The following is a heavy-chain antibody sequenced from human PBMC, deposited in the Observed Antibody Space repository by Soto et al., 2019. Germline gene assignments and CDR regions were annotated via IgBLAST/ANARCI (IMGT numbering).Heavy chain of an antibody. D-gene: IGHD3-10*01. Sequence: PGGSLRLSCTASGFPFGNFLMSWFRQAPGKGMEWVGFIRSQPYGGTAEYAASVRGRFTVSRDDSKWIAYLQMNSLQTEDSGVYYCIGSFPFWGQGTLVTVSS. V-gene: IGHV3-49*03. CDR3: IGSFPF. CDR2: IRSQPYGGTA. J-gene: IGHJ4*02. CDR1: GFPFGNFL.